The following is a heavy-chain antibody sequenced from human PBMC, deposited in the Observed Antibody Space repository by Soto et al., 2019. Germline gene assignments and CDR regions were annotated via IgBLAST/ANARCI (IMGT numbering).Heavy chain of an antibody. Sequence: EVQVVESGGGLVQPGGSLRLSCAASGFTFSSYWMSWVRQAPGKGLEWVANMRQDGGEKYYVDSVKGRFTISRDNAKNSLYLQMNTLRPEDTAVYYCARILCSSTSCYTFDYWGQGTLVTVSS. V-gene: IGHV3-7*03. CDR2: MRQDGGEK. CDR1: GFTFSSYW. CDR3: ARILCSSTSCYTFDY. J-gene: IGHJ4*02. D-gene: IGHD2-2*02.